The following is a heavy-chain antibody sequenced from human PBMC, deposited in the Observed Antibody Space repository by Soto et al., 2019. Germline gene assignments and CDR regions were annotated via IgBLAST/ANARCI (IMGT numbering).Heavy chain of an antibody. Sequence: SGPTLVNPTQTLPLTCTFSGFSLSTSGMCVSWIRQPPGKALEWLALIDWDDDKYYSTSLKTRLTISKDTSKNQVVLTMTNMDPVDTATYYCARTPYYYDSGGYYFDYWGQGTLVTVSS. CDR1: GFSLSTSGMC. V-gene: IGHV2-70*01. D-gene: IGHD3-22*01. CDR2: IDWDDDK. CDR3: ARTPYYYDSGGYYFDY. J-gene: IGHJ4*02.